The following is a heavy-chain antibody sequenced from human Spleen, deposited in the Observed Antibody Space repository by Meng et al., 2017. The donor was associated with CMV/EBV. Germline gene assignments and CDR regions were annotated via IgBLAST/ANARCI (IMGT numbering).Heavy chain of an antibody. D-gene: IGHD2-2*02. J-gene: IGHJ4*02. V-gene: IGHV1-69*05. Sequence: IRWVRQDPGQGLEWMGGIIPIFGTANYAQKLQGRVTITTDESRITAYMELSSLRSEDTAIYYCASVGFCSGTTCYTGDYSSRRHFEHWGQGTLVTVSS. CDR2: IIPIFGTA. CDR3: ASVGFCSGTTCYTGDYSSRRHFEH.